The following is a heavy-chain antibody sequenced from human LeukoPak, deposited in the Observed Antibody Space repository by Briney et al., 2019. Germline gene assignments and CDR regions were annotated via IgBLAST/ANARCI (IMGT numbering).Heavy chain of an antibody. CDR2: IYSGGSP. CDR3: ARHGVTSSGYYWD. V-gene: IGHV4-39*01. CDR1: GGSISSSNYC. J-gene: IGHJ4*02. Sequence: SETLSLTCTVSGGSISSSNYCWGWIRQPPGKGLEWIGSIYSGGSPYHNPSLKSRVTISVDTSKNQVSLKLSSVTAADTAGYYCARHGVTSSGYYWDWGQGTLVTVSS. D-gene: IGHD3-22*01.